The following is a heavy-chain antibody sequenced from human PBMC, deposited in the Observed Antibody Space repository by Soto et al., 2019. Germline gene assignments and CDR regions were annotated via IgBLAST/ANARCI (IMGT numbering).Heavy chain of an antibody. Sequence: QLHLVQSGAVVKKPGASVTVSCSASGYPVTAYYMHWVRQAPGRGLEWMGGINPATGAAKYTQTCQGRVTMTRDTATTTVFMERRGRTSEAAAVFVCDRGGGVGVAGSAAFDMWGQGTLVTVSS. J-gene: IGHJ3*02. CDR3: DRGGGVGVAGSAAFDM. V-gene: IGHV1-2*02. D-gene: IGHD3-3*01. CDR1: GYPVTAYY. CDR2: INPATGAA.